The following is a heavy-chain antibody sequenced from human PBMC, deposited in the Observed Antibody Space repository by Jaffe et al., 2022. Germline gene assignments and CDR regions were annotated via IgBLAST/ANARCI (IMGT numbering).Heavy chain of an antibody. CDR1: GFTFGDYA. D-gene: IGHD2-15*01. CDR3: ARDKLGGNPDGYYYYYMDV. V-gene: IGHV3-49*04. J-gene: IGHJ6*03. Sequence: EVQVVESGGGLVQPGRSLRLSCTTSGFTFGDYAMSWVRQAPGKGLEWVGFIRSKIYGGAIEYAASVKGRFTISRDDSKSIAYLQMDSLKTEDTAVYYCARDKLGGNPDGYYYYYMDVWGKGTTVTVSS. CDR2: IRSKIYGGAI.